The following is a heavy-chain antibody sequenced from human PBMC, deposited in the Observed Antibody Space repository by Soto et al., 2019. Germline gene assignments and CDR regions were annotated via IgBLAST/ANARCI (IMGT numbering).Heavy chain of an antibody. CDR2: INTYNGNT. CDR1: GYTFTRYG. CDR3: AMVDIYVTPSPQDV. Sequence: QVQLVQSGAEVKNPGASVKVSCKASGYTFTRYGIGWARQAPGQGLEWMGWINTYNGNTNYAQNVQGRVTLTTDTSTSTASLELRSLRSNDTAIYYCAMVDIYVTPSPQDVWRQGTTVIVSS. V-gene: IGHV1-18*01. J-gene: IGHJ6*02. D-gene: IGHD2-2*03.